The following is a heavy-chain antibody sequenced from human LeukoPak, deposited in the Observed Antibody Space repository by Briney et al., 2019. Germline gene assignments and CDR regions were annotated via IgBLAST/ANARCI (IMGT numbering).Heavy chain of an antibody. CDR2: IRSSSYT. CDR1: GFTFSSYS. CDR3: ARAKDDFCDY. Sequence: GGSLRLSCAASGFTFSSYSMNWVRQAPGKGLEWVSSIRSSSYTYYADSVKGRFTISRDNAKNSLYLQMNSLTPEDTAVYYCARAKDDFCDYWGRGTLVTVSS. V-gene: IGHV3-21*01. D-gene: IGHD3/OR15-3a*01. J-gene: IGHJ4*02.